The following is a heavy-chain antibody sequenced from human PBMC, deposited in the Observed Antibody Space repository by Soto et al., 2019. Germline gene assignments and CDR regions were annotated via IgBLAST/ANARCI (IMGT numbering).Heavy chain of an antibody. V-gene: IGHV1-3*01. CDR3: PRSGYSGYDSGADFDY. J-gene: IGHJ4*02. D-gene: IGHD5-12*01. CDR1: GYTFTSYA. Sequence: QVQLVQSGAEVKKPGASVKVSCKASGYTFTSYAMNWVSQAPGQRLEWMGWINAGNGNTKYSQKFQGRVTITRDTSASTAYMELSSLRSEDTAVYYCPRSGYSGYDSGADFDYWGQGTLVTVSS. CDR2: INAGNGNT.